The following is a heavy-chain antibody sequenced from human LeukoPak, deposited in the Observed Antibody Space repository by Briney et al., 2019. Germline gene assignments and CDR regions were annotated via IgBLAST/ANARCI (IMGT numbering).Heavy chain of an antibody. Sequence: SETLSLTCAVYGGSFSGYYWSWIRQPPGKGLEWIGEINHSGSTNYNPSLKSRATISVDTSKNQFSLKLSSVTAADTAVYYCARGRPGRKYSSSWYYNWFDPWGQGTLVTVSS. D-gene: IGHD6-13*01. CDR2: INHSGST. CDR3: ARGRPGRKYSSSWYYNWFDP. J-gene: IGHJ5*02. CDR1: GGSFSGYY. V-gene: IGHV4-34*01.